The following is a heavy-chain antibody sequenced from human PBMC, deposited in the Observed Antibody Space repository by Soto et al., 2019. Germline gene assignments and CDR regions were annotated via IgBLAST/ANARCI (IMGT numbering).Heavy chain of an antibody. CDR2: ISYDGSNK. CDR3: ARPPVIDIVVPPDY. Sequence: QVQLVESGGGVVQPGRSLRLSCAASGFTFSTYAMHLVRQAPGKGLEWVAVISYDGSNKHYADAVKGRFTISRDNSKNTLYLQMSSLRAEDTAVYYCARPPVIDIVVPPDYWGQGTLVTVSS. D-gene: IGHD2-15*01. CDR1: GFTFSTYA. V-gene: IGHV3-30*04. J-gene: IGHJ4*02.